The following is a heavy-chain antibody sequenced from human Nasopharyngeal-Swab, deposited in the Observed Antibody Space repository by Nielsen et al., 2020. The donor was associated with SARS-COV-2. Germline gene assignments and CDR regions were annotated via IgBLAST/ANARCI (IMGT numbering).Heavy chain of an antibody. J-gene: IGHJ4*02. V-gene: IGHV1-46*01. CDR3: ARDKHPRDCSGGSCYLLDY. CDR2: INPSGGST. D-gene: IGHD2-15*01. Sequence: WVGQAPGQGREWMGIINPSGGSTSYAQKFQGRVTMTRDTSTSTVYMELSSLRSEDTAVYYCARDKHPRDCSGGSCYLLDYWGQGTLVTVSS.